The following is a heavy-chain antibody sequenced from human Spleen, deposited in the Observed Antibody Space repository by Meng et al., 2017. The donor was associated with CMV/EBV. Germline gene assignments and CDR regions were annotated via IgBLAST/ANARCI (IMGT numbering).Heavy chain of an antibody. J-gene: IGHJ5*02. CDR3: APRQLLYRFWFHP. CDR1: GGSFSGYY. V-gene: IGHV4-34*01. Sequence: SETLSLTCAIYGGSFSGYYWSWIRQPPGKGLEWIGEINHSGSTNYNPSLKSRVTISVDTSKNQFSLKLSSVTAADTAVYYCAPRQLLYRFWFHPWGQGTLVTVSS. CDR2: INHSGST. D-gene: IGHD2-2*01.